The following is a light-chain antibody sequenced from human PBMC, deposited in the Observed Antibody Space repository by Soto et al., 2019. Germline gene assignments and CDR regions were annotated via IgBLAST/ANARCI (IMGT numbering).Light chain of an antibody. CDR1: QSVSSSY. CDR3: QQTNSFPPLT. Sequence: EMVLTQSPGTLSLSPGERATLSCRASQSVSSSYLAWYQQKPGQAPRLLIYGASSRATGIPDRFSGSGSGTDFTLTISRLEPEDFATYYCQQTNSFPPLTFGGGTKVEIK. V-gene: IGKV3-20*01. CDR2: GAS. J-gene: IGKJ4*01.